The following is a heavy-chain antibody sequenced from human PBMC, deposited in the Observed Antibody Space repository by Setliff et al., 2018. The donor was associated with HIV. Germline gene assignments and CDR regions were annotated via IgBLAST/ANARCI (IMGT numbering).Heavy chain of an antibody. CDR2: ISAYNGNT. D-gene: IGHD6-19*01. CDR3: ARVPYRSAWFSGGHDAFDI. J-gene: IGHJ3*02. Sequence: ASVKVSCKASGYTFTSYGISWVRQAPGQGLEWMGWISAYNGNTNYAQKLQGRVTMTTDTSTSTAYMEVRSLRSDDTAVYFCARVPYRSAWFSGGHDAFDIWGQGTMVTVSS. V-gene: IGHV1-18*01. CDR1: GYTFTSYG.